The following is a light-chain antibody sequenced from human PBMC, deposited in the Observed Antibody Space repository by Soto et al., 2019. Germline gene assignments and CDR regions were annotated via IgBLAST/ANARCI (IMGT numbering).Light chain of an antibody. V-gene: IGLV1-44*01. CDR3: QVWDTSSDQYV. CDR1: SSNIESNT. J-gene: IGLJ1*01. CDR2: SNY. Sequence: QSVLTQPPSASGTPGQRVTISCSGSSSNIESNTVTWYQQLPGTAPKLVIYSNYDRPSGVPDRFSGSTSGTSASLVISRVEGGDEADFYCQVWDTSSDQYVFGTGTKVTV.